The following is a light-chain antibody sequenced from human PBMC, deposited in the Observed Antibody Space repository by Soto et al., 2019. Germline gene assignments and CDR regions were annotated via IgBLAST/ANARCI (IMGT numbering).Light chain of an antibody. Sequence: DIQMTQSPSTLSASVGDRVTITCRASQSISSWLAWYQQKPGKAPNLLIYDASSLESGVPSRFSGSGSGTDCTLTISILQPDDFATYYSQQYHFHRALGPGTEVHL. V-gene: IGKV1-5*01. J-gene: IGKJ3*01. CDR1: QSISSW. CDR2: DAS. CDR3: QQYHFHRA.